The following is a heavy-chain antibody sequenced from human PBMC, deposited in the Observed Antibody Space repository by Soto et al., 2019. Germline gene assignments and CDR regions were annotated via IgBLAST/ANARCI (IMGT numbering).Heavy chain of an antibody. J-gene: IGHJ5*02. Sequence: SVKVSCKASGGTFSSYAISWVRQAPGQGLEWMGGIIPIFGTANYAQKFQGRVTITADESTSTAYMELSSLRSEDTAVYYCASRYYGSGSYIWFDPWGQGTLVTVSS. CDR2: IIPIFGTA. CDR3: ASRYYGSGSYIWFDP. CDR1: GGTFSSYA. D-gene: IGHD3-10*01. V-gene: IGHV1-69*13.